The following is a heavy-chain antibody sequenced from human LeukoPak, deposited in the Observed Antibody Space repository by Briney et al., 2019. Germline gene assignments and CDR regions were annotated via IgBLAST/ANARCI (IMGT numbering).Heavy chain of an antibody. CDR1: GFTFSTYA. Sequence: TGGSLRLSCAASGFTFSTYAMGWVRQAPGKGLEWVSVMSGSGGSTSYADSVKGRFTISRDNSKNTLYLQMNSLRAEDTAVYYCAKSPNRYYDSSGFRFDYWGQGTLVTVSS. J-gene: IGHJ4*02. CDR2: MSGSGGST. CDR3: AKSPNRYYDSSGFRFDY. D-gene: IGHD3-22*01. V-gene: IGHV3-23*01.